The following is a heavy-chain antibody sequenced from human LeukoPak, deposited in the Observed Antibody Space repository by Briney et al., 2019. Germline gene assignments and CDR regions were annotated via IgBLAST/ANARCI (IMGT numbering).Heavy chain of an antibody. CDR1: GGSISSDSYY. CDR2: IYYSGST. Sequence: PSETLSLTCTVSGGSISSDSYYWGWIRQPPGKELEWIGSIYYSGSTYYNPSLKSRVTISVDTSKNQFSLKLTSVTAADTSMYYCVRRAYGSGSYPADYWGQGTLVTVSS. D-gene: IGHD3-10*01. V-gene: IGHV4-39*01. CDR3: VRRAYGSGSYPADY. J-gene: IGHJ4*02.